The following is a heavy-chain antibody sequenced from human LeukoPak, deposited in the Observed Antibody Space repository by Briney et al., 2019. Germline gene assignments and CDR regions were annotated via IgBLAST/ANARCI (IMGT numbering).Heavy chain of an antibody. CDR3: ARAPVYDSSGAFDY. J-gene: IGHJ4*02. Sequence: ASVKVSCKASGYTFTSYAMHWVRQAPGQRLEWMGWINAGNGNTKYSQKFQGRVTITRNTSASTAYMELRSLRSDDTAVYYCARAPVYDSSGAFDYWGQGTLVTVSS. CDR2: INAGNGNT. CDR1: GYTFTSYA. V-gene: IGHV1-3*01. D-gene: IGHD3-22*01.